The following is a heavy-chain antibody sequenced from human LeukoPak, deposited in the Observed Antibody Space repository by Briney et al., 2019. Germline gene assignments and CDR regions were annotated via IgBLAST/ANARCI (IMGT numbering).Heavy chain of an antibody. CDR1: GFTFSSYA. Sequence: PGGSLRLSCAASGFTFSSYAMSWVRQAPGKGLEWVSAISGSGGSTYYADSVKGRFTISRDNSKNTLNPQMNSLRAEDTAEYYCAKHDSSYYYYMDVWGKGTTVTVSS. V-gene: IGHV3-23*01. CDR2: ISGSGGST. CDR3: AKHDSSYYYYMDV. J-gene: IGHJ6*03. D-gene: IGHD2-21*02.